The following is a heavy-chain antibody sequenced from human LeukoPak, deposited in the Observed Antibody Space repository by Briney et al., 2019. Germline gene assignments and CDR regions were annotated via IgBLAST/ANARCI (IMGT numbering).Heavy chain of an antibody. CDR3: ARGPDTVPYYFDY. D-gene: IGHD4-17*01. CDR2: IYTSGST. CDR1: GGSISSGSYY. Sequence: SETLSLTCTVSGGSISSGSYYWSWIRQPAGKGLEWIGRIYTSGSTNYNPSLKSRVTISVDTSKNQFSLKLSSVTAADTAVYYCARGPDTVPYYFDYWGQGTLVTVSS. J-gene: IGHJ4*02. V-gene: IGHV4-61*02.